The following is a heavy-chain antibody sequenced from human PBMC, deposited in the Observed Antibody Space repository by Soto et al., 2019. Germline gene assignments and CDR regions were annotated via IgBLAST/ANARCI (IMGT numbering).Heavy chain of an antibody. CDR2: IYVAGAV. Sequence: NPSETLSLTCSVSGAALNSGNYYWSWIRQVPGKGLEWIGHIYVAGAVDYNPSLRDRITISQDTSERQFSLNLRLVTAADTAVYYCARLGRWELPDYWGQGTLVTVSS. J-gene: IGHJ4*02. V-gene: IGHV4-31*03. D-gene: IGHD1-26*01. CDR3: ARLGRWELPDY. CDR1: GAALNSGNYY.